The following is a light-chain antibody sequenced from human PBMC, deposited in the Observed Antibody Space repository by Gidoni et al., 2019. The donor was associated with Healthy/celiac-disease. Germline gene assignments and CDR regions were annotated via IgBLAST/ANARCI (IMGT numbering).Light chain of an antibody. V-gene: IGKV1-5*03. Sequence: DIQMTQSPSTLSASVGDRVTITCRASQSISSWLAWYQQKPGKAPKLLIYKASSLESGVPSRFSGSGSGTEFTLTISSLQPDDFATYYCQQYNRALTFGGXTKVEIK. CDR3: QQYNRALT. J-gene: IGKJ4*01. CDR1: QSISSW. CDR2: KAS.